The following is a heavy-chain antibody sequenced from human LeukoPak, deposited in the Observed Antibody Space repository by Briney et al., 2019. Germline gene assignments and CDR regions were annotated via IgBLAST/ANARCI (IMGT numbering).Heavy chain of an antibody. Sequence: SETLSLTCTVSGGSISTYYWSWIRQPAGKGLEWIGRIHTSGNTDYNPSLKSRVTMSVDTSKDQFSLKLSSVTAADTAVYYCARSQGIGYFDYWGQGTLVTVSS. J-gene: IGHJ4*02. CDR3: ARSQGIGYFDY. CDR1: GGSISTYY. CDR2: IHTSGNT. V-gene: IGHV4-4*07. D-gene: IGHD2-21*01.